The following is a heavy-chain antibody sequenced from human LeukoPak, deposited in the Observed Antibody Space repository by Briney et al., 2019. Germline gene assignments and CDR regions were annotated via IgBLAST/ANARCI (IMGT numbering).Heavy chain of an antibody. CDR3: ARALGGPYYYDSSGSSNDAFDI. Sequence: VASVKVSCKASGYTFTGYYMHWVRQAPGQELEWMGWINPNSGGTNYAQKFQGRVTMTRDTSISTAYMELSRLRSDDTAVYYCARALGGPYYYDSSGSSNDAFDIWGQGTMVTVSS. D-gene: IGHD3-22*01. CDR2: INPNSGGT. J-gene: IGHJ3*02. V-gene: IGHV1-2*02. CDR1: GYTFTGYY.